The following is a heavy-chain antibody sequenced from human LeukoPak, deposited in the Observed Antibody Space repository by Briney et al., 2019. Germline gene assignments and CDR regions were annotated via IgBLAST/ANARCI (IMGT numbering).Heavy chain of an antibody. Sequence: ASVKVSCEASGYTFTSYGMSWVRQAPGQGLEWMGWISAYNGNTNYAQKLQGRVTMTTDTSTSTAYVELRSLRSDDTAVYYCARVSSSWYYFDYWGQGTLVTVSS. V-gene: IGHV1-18*01. CDR3: ARVSSSWYYFDY. J-gene: IGHJ4*02. CDR2: ISAYNGNT. D-gene: IGHD6-13*01. CDR1: GYTFTSYG.